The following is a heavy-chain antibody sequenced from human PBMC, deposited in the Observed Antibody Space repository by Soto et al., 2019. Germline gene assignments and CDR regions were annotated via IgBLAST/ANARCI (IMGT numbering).Heavy chain of an antibody. CDR1: GGSMTSGDFF. CDR3: ARAVLDFSVVPADYYRMDV. Sequence: SETLSLTCTVSGGSMTSGDFFWTWIRQPPGKGLEWLGYIYYRGSTYYNPSLKSRLTISVDTSKNQISLKLTAVTAADTAVYFCARAVLDFSVVPADYYRMDVWGQGTTVTVSS. J-gene: IGHJ6*02. V-gene: IGHV4-30-4*01. CDR2: IYYRGST. D-gene: IGHD2-2*01.